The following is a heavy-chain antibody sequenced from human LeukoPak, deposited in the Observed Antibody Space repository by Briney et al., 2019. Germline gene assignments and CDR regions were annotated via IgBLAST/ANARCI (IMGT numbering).Heavy chain of an antibody. D-gene: IGHD1-26*01. V-gene: IGHV4-30-4*01. CDR1: GGSISSGDYY. Sequence: SQTLSLTCTVSGGSISSGDYYWSWLRHPPGKGLDWIGYIYYSGSTYYNPSLKIRVTISVDTSKNQFSLKLSSVTAADTAVYFWARVGPSVPIQHGGQGTLVTVSS. CDR3: ARVGPSVPIQH. J-gene: IGHJ1*01. CDR2: IYYSGST.